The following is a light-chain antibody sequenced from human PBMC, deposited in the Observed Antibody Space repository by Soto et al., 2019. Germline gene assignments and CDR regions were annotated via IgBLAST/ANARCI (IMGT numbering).Light chain of an antibody. J-gene: IGKJ1*01. V-gene: IGKV1-39*01. Sequence: DIQLTHSPSTRSASVGTRVTITCRARQSMGRFLAWYQHQPGKAPKLLIYDASNLQSGVPARFSGSASATDFTLTISSLQPEDFATYFCQQSYGTPPWTFGQGTRWIS. CDR2: DAS. CDR1: QSMGRF. CDR3: QQSYGTPPWT.